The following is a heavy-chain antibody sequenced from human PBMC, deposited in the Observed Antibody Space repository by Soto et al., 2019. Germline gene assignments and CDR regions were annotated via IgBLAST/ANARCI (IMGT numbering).Heavy chain of an antibody. J-gene: IGHJ4*02. D-gene: IGHD4-4*01. CDR3: ARTYVEMATVPLDY. V-gene: IGHV2-70*11. Sequence: GSGPTLVNPTQTLTLTCTFSGFSLSTSGMCVSWIRQPPGKALEWLARIDWDDDKYYSTSLKTRLTISKDTSKNQVVLTMTNMDPVDTATYYCARTYVEMATVPLDYWGQGTLVTVSS. CDR2: IDWDDDK. CDR1: GFSLSTSGMC.